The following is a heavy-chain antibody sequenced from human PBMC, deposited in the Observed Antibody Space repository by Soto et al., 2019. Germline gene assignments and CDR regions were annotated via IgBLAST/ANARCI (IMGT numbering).Heavy chain of an antibody. CDR1: GYTFPSYD. D-gene: IGHD4-17*01. CDR2: MDPNSGNT. J-gene: IGHJ3*02. CDR3: ARGVDSGDAFDI. Sequence: QVQLVQSGAEVKKPGASVKVSCKASGYTFPSYDINWVRPATGQGLEWMGWMDPNSGNTGYAQKYQGGVTMARNTSISTAYMELSSLRSEDTAVYYCARGVDSGDAFDILGPGTIVTVSS. V-gene: IGHV1-8*01.